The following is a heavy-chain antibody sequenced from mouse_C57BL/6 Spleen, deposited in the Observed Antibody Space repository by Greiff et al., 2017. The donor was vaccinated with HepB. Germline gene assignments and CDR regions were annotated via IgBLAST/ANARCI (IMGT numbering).Heavy chain of an antibody. J-gene: IGHJ2*01. D-gene: IGHD2-4*01. CDR1: GFTFSSYT. CDR3: ARHSLYDYDQNYFDY. V-gene: IGHV5-9*01. CDR2: ISGGGGNT. Sequence: EVMLVESGGGLVKPGGSLKLSCAASGFTFSSYTMSWVRQTPEKRLEWVATISGGGGNTYYPDSVKGRFTISRDNAKNTLYLQMSSLRSEDTALYYCARHSLYDYDQNYFDYWGQGTTLTVSS.